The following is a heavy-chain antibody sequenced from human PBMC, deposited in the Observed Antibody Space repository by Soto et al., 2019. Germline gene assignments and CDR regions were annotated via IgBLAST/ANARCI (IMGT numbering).Heavy chain of an antibody. CDR2: MSGGGGST. V-gene: IGHV3-23*01. Sequence: GGSLRLSCAASGFTFSNYAMSWVRQAPGKGLEWVSAMSGGGGSTYYADSVKGRFTISRDNSKNTLYLQMNSLRAEDTAVYYCAKEATSGYPVVGDYFDYWRQGTLVTVSS. CDR3: AKEATSGYPVVGDYFDY. D-gene: IGHD3-9*01. CDR1: GFTFSNYA. J-gene: IGHJ4*02.